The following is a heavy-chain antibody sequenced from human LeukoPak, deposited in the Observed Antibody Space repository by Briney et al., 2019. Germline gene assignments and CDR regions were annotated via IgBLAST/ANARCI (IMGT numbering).Heavy chain of an antibody. D-gene: IGHD3-10*01. Sequence: GGSLRLSCAASGFTFSSYAMHWVRQAPGKGLEWVAVISYDGSNKYYADSVKGRFTISRDNSKNTLYLQMNSLRAEDTAVYYCARCGSGSYYEYYFDYWGQGTLVTVSS. J-gene: IGHJ4*02. V-gene: IGHV3-30-3*01. CDR1: GFTFSSYA. CDR2: ISYDGSNK. CDR3: ARCGSGSYYEYYFDY.